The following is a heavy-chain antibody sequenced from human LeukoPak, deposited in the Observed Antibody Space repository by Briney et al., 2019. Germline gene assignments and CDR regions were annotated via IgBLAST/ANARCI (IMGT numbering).Heavy chain of an antibody. CDR2: IYPGDSDT. D-gene: IGHD2-21*02. CDR1: GYTFTSYW. Sequence: GESLKISCQGSGYTFTSYWIGWVRQMPVRGLEWMGSIYPGDSDTKYSPSFQGQVTISFDKSTNTAYLQWTSLKASDTAMYYCARGDVVRGVSWFDSWGQGALVTVSA. J-gene: IGHJ5*01. V-gene: IGHV5-51*01. CDR3: ARGDVVRGVSWFDS.